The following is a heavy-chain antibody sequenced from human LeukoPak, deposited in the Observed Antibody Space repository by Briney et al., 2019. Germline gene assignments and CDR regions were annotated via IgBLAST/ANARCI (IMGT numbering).Heavy chain of an antibody. Sequence: SETLSLTCTVSGGSISSSSYYWGWIRQPPGKGLEWIGSIYYSGSTYYNPSLKSRVTISVDTSKNQFSLKLSSVTTADTAVYYCARAGRGYYDSSGYYFDYWGQGTLVTVSS. CDR1: GGSISSSSYY. V-gene: IGHV4-39*07. CDR3: ARAGRGYYDSSGYYFDY. J-gene: IGHJ4*02. D-gene: IGHD3-22*01. CDR2: IYYSGST.